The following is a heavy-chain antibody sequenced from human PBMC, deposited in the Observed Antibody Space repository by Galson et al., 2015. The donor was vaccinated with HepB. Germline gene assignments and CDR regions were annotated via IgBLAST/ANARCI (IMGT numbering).Heavy chain of an antibody. CDR1: GFSFSNSW. Sequence: SLRLSCAASGFSFSNSWMSWVRQAPGKGLEWVANIKQEGSEKYYVDSVKGRFSISRDNAKNSLYLQMNGLRAEDTAVYYCARDWILTPKRITMFRGAPPDLSPKPFDIWGQGTMVTVSS. CDR3: ARDWILTPKRITMFRGAPPDLSPKPFDI. V-gene: IGHV3-7*01. CDR2: IKQEGSEK. J-gene: IGHJ3*02. D-gene: IGHD3-10*01.